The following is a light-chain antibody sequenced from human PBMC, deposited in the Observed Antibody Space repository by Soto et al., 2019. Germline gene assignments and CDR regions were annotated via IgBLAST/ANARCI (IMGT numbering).Light chain of an antibody. CDR2: DAS. J-gene: IGKJ2*01. V-gene: IGKV3-11*01. CDR3: HQYDDGPYT. CDR1: QNIDTY. Sequence: EVVLTQSPATLSSSPGESVTLSCRASQNIDTYLAWYQQRPGQAPRLLIYDASYRAVGIPSRFSGSGSGTDFTLTISSLEPADFAIYYCHQYDDGPYTFGQGTKVEI.